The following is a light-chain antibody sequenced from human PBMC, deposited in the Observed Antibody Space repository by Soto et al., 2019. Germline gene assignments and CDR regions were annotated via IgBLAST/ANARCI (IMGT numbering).Light chain of an antibody. CDR3: QQYGTSPWT. V-gene: IGKV3-20*01. J-gene: IGKJ1*01. CDR1: QSVSSSY. Sequence: EIVLTQSPGTLSLSPGERATLSCRASQSVSSSYLAWYQQKPGQAPRLLIYGARTRATGVPDRFSASGSGTDFSLTISRLEPEDFAVYYCQQYGTSPWTFGQGTKVDIK. CDR2: GAR.